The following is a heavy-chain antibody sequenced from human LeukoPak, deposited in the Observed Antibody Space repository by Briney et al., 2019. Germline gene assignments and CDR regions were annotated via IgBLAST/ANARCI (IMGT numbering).Heavy chain of an antibody. CDR1: GFTFSSYA. Sequence: GRSLRLSCTAPGFTFSSYAIHWTRQAPGKGLEWVALVWHGGSNKYYADSVKGRFTISRDNSKNTVYLQMNSLRAEDTAVYYCARELFGSGSCPDYWGQGTLVTVSS. D-gene: IGHD3-10*01. CDR3: ARELFGSGSCPDY. CDR2: VWHGGSNK. V-gene: IGHV3-33*01. J-gene: IGHJ4*02.